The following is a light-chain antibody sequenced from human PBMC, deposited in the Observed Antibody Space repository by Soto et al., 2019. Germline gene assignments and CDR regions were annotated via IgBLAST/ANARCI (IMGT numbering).Light chain of an antibody. Sequence: QLVLTQPPSASGTPGQRVTISCSGSSSNIGTNDAFWYQQLPGTAPKLLIYRSNQRPSGVPDRFSGSKSGTSASLAISGLRSEDEADYYCASWDYSLSGELFGGGTKLTVL. J-gene: IGLJ2*01. CDR3: ASWDYSLSGEL. CDR2: RSN. V-gene: IGLV1-47*01. CDR1: SSNIGTND.